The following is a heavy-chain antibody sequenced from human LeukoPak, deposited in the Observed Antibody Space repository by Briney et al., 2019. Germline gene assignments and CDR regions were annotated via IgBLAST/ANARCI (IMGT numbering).Heavy chain of an antibody. J-gene: IGHJ6*03. CDR2: MNPNSGNT. V-gene: IGHV1-8*01. D-gene: IGHD4-17*01. CDR1: GYTFTSYD. Sequence: ASVKVSCKASGYTFTSYDINWVRQATGQGLEWMGWMNPNSGNTGYAQKFQGRVTMTRNTSISTAYMELSSLRSEDTAVYYCARGDGTGYYYYYYMDVWGKGTTVTVFS. CDR3: ARGDGTGYYYYYYMDV.